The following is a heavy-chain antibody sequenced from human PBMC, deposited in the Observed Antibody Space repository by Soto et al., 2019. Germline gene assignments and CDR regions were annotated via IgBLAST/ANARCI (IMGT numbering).Heavy chain of an antibody. J-gene: IGHJ5*02. D-gene: IGHD6-19*01. Sequence: GASVKVSCKASGYTFTSYGISWVRQAPGQGLEWMGWISAYNGNTNYAQKLQGRVTMTTDTPTSTAYMELRSLRSDDTAVYYCARDFTAVAVYGWFDPWGQGTLVTVSS. CDR2: ISAYNGNT. V-gene: IGHV1-18*01. CDR1: GYTFTSYG. CDR3: ARDFTAVAVYGWFDP.